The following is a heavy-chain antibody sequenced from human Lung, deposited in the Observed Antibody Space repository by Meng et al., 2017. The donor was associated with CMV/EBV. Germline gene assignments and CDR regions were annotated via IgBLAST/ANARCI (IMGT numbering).Heavy chain of an antibody. Sequence: GGSLRLSCTAPGITLNDFALAWVRQAPGGGLEWVSTIDHSGNNKHYAESVKDRFIISRDHSKSTLYLQMTALRAEDTALYYCATDVGNPSMCAFWGQG. J-gene: IGHJ4*02. V-gene: IGHV3-23*05. CDR2: IDHSGNNK. D-gene: IGHD3-3*02. CDR1: GITLNDFA. CDR3: ATDVGNPSMCAF.